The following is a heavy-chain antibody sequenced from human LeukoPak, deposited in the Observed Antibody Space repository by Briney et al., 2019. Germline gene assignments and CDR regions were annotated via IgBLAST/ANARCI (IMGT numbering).Heavy chain of an antibody. CDR1: GGSFSGYY. D-gene: IGHD3-10*01. V-gene: IGHV4-34*01. CDR2: INHSGST. J-gene: IGHJ5*02. CDR3: ARGRVVRGVIAHNWFDP. Sequence: SETLSLTCAVYGGSFSGYYWSWIRQPPGKGLEWIGEINHSGSTNYNPSLKSRVTISVDTSKNQLSLKLSSVTAADTAVYYCARGRVVRGVIAHNWFDPWGQGTLVTVSS.